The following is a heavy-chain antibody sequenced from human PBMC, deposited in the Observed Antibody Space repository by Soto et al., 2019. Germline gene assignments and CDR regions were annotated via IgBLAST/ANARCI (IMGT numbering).Heavy chain of an antibody. V-gene: IGHV1-46*01. Sequence: ASVKVSCKASGFTFSRYYMHWIRQAPGQGLEWMGIINPSGASTNYAQKFQGRVTLTRDTSTSTVSMEVSSLRSEDTAAYYCARDNSESNSWWFDPWGQGTLVTVSS. J-gene: IGHJ5*02. CDR2: INPSGAST. CDR1: GFTFSRYY. CDR3: ARDNSESNSWWFDP. D-gene: IGHD1-26*01.